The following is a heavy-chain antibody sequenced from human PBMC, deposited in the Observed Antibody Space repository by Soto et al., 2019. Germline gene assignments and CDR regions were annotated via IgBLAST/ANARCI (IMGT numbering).Heavy chain of an antibody. CDR1: GYTFTSYD. CDR2: MNPNSGNT. J-gene: IGHJ6*03. CDR3: ARRAYSSSPLWDYYYMDV. D-gene: IGHD6-13*01. Sequence: ASVKVSCKASGYTFTSYDINWVRQATGQGLEWMGWMNPNSGNTGYAQKFQGRVTMTRNTSISTAYMELSSLRSEDTAVYYCARRAYSSSPLWDYYYMDVWGKGTTVTVSS. V-gene: IGHV1-8*01.